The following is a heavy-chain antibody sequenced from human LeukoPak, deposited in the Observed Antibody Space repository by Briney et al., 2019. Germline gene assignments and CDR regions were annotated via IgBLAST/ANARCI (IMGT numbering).Heavy chain of an antibody. Sequence: GGSLRLSCAASGFTFSSYSMNWVRQAPGKGLEWVSVISGSGGTTYYADSVKGRFTISRDSSKNTLYLQMNSLRAEDTAVYYCAKVSGGGLYYDGMDVWGQGTTVTVSS. CDR1: GFTFSSYS. V-gene: IGHV3-23*01. CDR2: ISGSGGTT. J-gene: IGHJ6*02. CDR3: AKVSGGGLYYDGMDV. D-gene: IGHD1-14*01.